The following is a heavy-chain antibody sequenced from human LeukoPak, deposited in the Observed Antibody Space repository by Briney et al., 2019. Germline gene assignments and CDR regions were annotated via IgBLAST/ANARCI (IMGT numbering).Heavy chain of an antibody. J-gene: IGHJ5*01. V-gene: IGHV3-7*04. CDR1: GFAFSSYW. CDR3: ARAYSSGWSYNWFDS. Sequence: GGSLRLSCAASGFAFSSYWMTWVRQAPGKGLEWVANIKQDGSEKYYMDSVKGRFTISRDNAKNSLYLQMNSLRAEDTAVYYCARAYSSGWSYNWFDSWGQGTLVTVSS. CDR2: IKQDGSEK. D-gene: IGHD6-19*01.